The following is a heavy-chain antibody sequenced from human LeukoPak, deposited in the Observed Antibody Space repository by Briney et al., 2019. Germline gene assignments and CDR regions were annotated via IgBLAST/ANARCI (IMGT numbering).Heavy chain of an antibody. CDR3: ARGSYTSSWYGVFDY. Sequence: PGGSLRLTCAASGSIFMSYGLHWVRQAPGKGLEWVAVIWYDGSNKYYADSVKGRFTISRDNSKNTLYLQMNSLRGEDTAVYYCARGSYTSSWYGVFDYWGQRTLVTVSS. CDR1: GSIFMSYG. CDR2: IWYDGSNK. D-gene: IGHD6-13*01. V-gene: IGHV3-33*01. J-gene: IGHJ4*02.